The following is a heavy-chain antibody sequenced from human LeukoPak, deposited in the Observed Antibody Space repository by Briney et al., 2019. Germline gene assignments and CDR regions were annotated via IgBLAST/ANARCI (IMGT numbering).Heavy chain of an antibody. CDR1: GFTFSSYA. D-gene: IGHD2-2*01. CDR3: ARVLTRGSVVPAAITHRGTAMDV. J-gene: IGHJ6*04. V-gene: IGHV3-23*01. CDR2: ISGSGGST. Sequence: GGSLRLSCAASGFTFSSYAMSWVRQAPGKGLEWVSGISGSGGSTYYADSVKGRFTISRDNSKNTLYLQMNSLRAEDTAVYYCARVLTRGSVVPAAITHRGTAMDVWGKGTTVTVSS.